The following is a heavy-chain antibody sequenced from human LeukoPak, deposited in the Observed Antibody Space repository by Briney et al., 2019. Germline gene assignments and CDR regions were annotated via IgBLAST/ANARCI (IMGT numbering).Heavy chain of an antibody. D-gene: IGHD3-10*01. V-gene: IGHV3-21*01. CDR3: ARVSSGSYYPFHYYYYYMDV. CDR2: ITSSSRYI. CDR1: GFPFSSNS. J-gene: IGHJ6*03. Sequence: PGGSLRLSCEASGFPFSSNSMSWVRQARGKGLEWVSSITSSSRYIYYADSVKGRFTISRDNANNSLYLQMNSLRAEDTAVYYCARVSSGSYYPFHYYYYYMDVWGKGTTVTVSS.